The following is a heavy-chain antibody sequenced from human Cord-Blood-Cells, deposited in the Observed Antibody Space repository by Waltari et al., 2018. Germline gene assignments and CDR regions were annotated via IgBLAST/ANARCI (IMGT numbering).Heavy chain of an antibody. CDR1: GFPFSSYA. Sequence: QVQLVESGGGVVYAGRSLRLSCAASGFPFSSYAMHWVRQAPGKGLEWVAVISYDGSNKYYADSVKGRFTISRDNSKNTLYLQMNSLRAEDTAVYYCARDSSNYFDYWGQGTLVTVSS. CDR2: ISYDGSNK. V-gene: IGHV3-30-3*01. D-gene: IGHD4-4*01. J-gene: IGHJ4*02. CDR3: ARDSSNYFDY.